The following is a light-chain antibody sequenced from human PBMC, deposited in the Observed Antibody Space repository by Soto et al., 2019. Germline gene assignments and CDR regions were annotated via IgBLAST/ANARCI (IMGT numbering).Light chain of an antibody. CDR2: YAS. Sequence: SYVLTQPPSVSVAPGKTARITCGGNHSGSKSVHWYQQRPGQAPVLVIYYASDRPSGIPERFSCSNSGNTATLTISRVEAGDESDYYCQVWDTSSDPSWVFGGGTKLTVL. CDR1: HSGSKS. J-gene: IGLJ3*02. CDR3: QVWDTSSDPSWV. V-gene: IGLV3-21*04.